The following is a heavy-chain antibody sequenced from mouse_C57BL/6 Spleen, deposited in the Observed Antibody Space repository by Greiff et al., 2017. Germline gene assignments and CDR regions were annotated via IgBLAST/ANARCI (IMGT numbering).Heavy chain of an antibody. CDR1: GYTFTSYW. J-gene: IGHJ4*01. D-gene: IGHD4-1*01. CDR2: IYPSDSET. CDR3: ARGGTGTFYAMDY. Sequence: QVQLQQSGAELVRPGSSVKLSCKASGYTFTSYWMDWVKQRPGQGLEWIGNIYPSDSETHYNQKFKDKATLTVDKSSSTAYMQLSSLTSEDSAVYYCARGGTGTFYAMDYWGQGTSVTVSS. V-gene: IGHV1-61*01.